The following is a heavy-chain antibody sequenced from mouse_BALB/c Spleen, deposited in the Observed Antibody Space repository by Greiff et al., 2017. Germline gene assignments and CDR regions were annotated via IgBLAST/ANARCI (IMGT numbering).Heavy chain of an antibody. J-gene: IGHJ3*01. V-gene: IGHV2-6-7*01. CDR3: AREDYGSSFWFAY. CDR2: IWGDGST. Sequence: VKVEESGPGLVAPSQSLSITCTVSGFSLTGYGVNWVRQPPGKGLEWLGMIWGDGSTDYNSALKSRLSISKDNSKSQVFLKMNSLQTDDTARYYCAREDYGSSFWFAYWGQGTLVTVSA. CDR1: GFSLTGYG. D-gene: IGHD1-1*01.